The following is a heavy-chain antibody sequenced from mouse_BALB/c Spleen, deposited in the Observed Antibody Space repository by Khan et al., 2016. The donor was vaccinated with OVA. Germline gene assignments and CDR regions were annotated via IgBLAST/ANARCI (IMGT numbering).Heavy chain of an antibody. CDR2: IWGGGTT. J-gene: IGHJ4*01. CDR1: GFSLTDYG. V-gene: IGHV2-6-5*01. D-gene: IGHD1-1*02. Sequence: QVQLKQSGPGLVAPSQNLSITRTVSGFSLTDYGVSWIRQPPGMGLEWLGVIWGGGTTYYNSALKSRLSISKDNSKSQVFLKMNSLQTDDTAMYYCAKGLWSHYFALDYWGQGASVTVSS. CDR3: AKGLWSHYFALDY.